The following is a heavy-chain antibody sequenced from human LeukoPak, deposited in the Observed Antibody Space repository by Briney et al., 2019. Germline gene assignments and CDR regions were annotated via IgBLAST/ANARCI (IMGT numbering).Heavy chain of an antibody. CDR1: GGSISGYS. J-gene: IGHJ4*02. V-gene: IGHV4-59*01. Sequence: SETLSLTCTVSGGSISGYSWSWIRQPPGKGLEWIGYFYNTANTNYNPSLKSRATISIDMSKNQFSLKVNSVTAADTAVYYCARDCSGGSCNDYWGQGTLVTVSS. CDR2: FYNTANT. D-gene: IGHD2-15*01. CDR3: ARDCSGGSCNDY.